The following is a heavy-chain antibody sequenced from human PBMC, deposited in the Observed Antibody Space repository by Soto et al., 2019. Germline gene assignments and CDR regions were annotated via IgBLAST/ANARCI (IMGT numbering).Heavy chain of an antibody. V-gene: IGHV4-30-4*08. CDR3: AREDDRGDGDYYGLDV. J-gene: IGHJ6*02. D-gene: IGHD2-21*02. CDR2: IHYTGSI. CDR1: GGSISSEYFH. Sequence: QVQLQQSGPGLVEPSQTLSLTCAVSGGSISSEYFHWTWIRQSPGKGLEWIGYIHYTGSIMYNPSFKSRLTMAVDTTKNQFSLQLTSVTAADTAVYFCAREDDRGDGDYYGLDVWGQGTTVTVSS.